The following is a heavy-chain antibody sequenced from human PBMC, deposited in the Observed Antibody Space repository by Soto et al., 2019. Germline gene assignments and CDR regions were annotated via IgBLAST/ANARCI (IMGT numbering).Heavy chain of an antibody. D-gene: IGHD3-3*01. Sequence: EVLLVESGGGLVQPGGSLRLSCAASGFTFSSYSMNWVRQAPGKGLEWVSYISSSSSTIYYADSVKGRFTISRDNAKNSLYLQMHSLRAEDTAVYYCARDPISGVVITNFDYWGQGTLVTVSS. V-gene: IGHV3-48*01. CDR3: ARDPISGVVITNFDY. J-gene: IGHJ4*02. CDR2: ISSSSSTI. CDR1: GFTFSSYS.